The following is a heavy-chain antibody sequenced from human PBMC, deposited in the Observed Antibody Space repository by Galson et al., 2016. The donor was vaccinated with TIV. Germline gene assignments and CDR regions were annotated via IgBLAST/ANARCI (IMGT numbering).Heavy chain of an antibody. CDR2: ILPVLGAA. J-gene: IGHJ5*02. CDR3: AIDTPCGGDCYYFAT. V-gene: IGHV1-69*13. D-gene: IGHD2-21*02. CDR1: GGTFSGYA. Sequence: SVKVSCKASGGTFSGYAISWIRQAPGQGLEWMGGILPVLGAANYAQGRVTLTADEATSTAFMDLRSLRFDDTAVYYCAIDTPCGGDCYYFATWGQGTLVTVSS.